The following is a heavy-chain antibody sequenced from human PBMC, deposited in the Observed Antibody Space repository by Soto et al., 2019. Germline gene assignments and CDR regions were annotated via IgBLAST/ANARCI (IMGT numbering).Heavy chain of an antibody. CDR2: ISGRTSIT. CDR3: AKDGVAATVWYFDL. V-gene: IGHV3-23*01. CDR1: GFTFSSYA. D-gene: IGHD6-19*01. J-gene: IGHJ2*01. Sequence: EVQLLESGGGLVQPGGSLRVSCAASGFTFSSYAMSWVRQAPGKGLEWISAISGRTSITYYAVSVKGRFTIFRDNSKNTLYLQMNSLRGEDTAVYYCAKDGVAATVWYFDLWGRGTLVTVSS.